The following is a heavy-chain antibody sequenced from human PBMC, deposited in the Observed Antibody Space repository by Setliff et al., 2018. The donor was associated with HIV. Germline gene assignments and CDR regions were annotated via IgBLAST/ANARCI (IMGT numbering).Heavy chain of an antibody. J-gene: IGHJ4*02. V-gene: IGHV1-24*01. Sequence: ASVKVSCKVSGYSLTELSMHWVRQAPGKGLEWMGGFDPDDGETVYAQQFQGRVTMTEDTSTDTAYMEVSSLRSDDTAVYYCAREGSPIYYFDYWSQGTLVTVSS. CDR2: FDPDDGET. D-gene: IGHD3-10*01. CDR1: GYSLTELS. CDR3: AREGSPIYYFDY.